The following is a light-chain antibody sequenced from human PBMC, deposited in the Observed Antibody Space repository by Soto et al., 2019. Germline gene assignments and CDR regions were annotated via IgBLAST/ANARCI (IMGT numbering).Light chain of an antibody. Sequence: DIQVTQYPSSLSASVGDRVTITCRASQGIKNYLAWYQQKPGEIPKLLIYAASTLESGIPPRFSGSGSGTDFTLTINNLQPEDGATYYRQRFYNAPFTFGGGTKVEIK. CDR1: QGIKNY. V-gene: IGKV1-27*01. J-gene: IGKJ4*01. CDR2: AAS. CDR3: QRFYNAPFT.